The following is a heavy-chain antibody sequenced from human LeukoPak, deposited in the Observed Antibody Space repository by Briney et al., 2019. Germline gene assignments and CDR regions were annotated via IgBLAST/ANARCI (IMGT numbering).Heavy chain of an antibody. J-gene: IGHJ4*02. D-gene: IGHD3-16*01. Sequence: PGGSLRLSCAASGFTFSDYYMSWIRQAPGKGLEWVGRIKSKTDGGKTDYAAHVKGRFTISRDDSKNTLYLQMNSLKTEDTAVYYCTTSMTTILGAFDYWGPGTLVTVSS. CDR1: GFTFSDYY. CDR3: TTSMTTILGAFDY. CDR2: IKSKTDGGKT. V-gene: IGHV3-15*01.